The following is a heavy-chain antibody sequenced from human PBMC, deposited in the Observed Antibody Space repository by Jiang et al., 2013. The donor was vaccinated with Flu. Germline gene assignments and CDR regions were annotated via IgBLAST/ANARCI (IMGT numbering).Heavy chain of an antibody. V-gene: IGHV3-7*01. CDR1: GFTFRSSW. J-gene: IGHJ6*02. D-gene: IGHD5-18*01. Sequence: VQLVESGGELVQPGGSLRLSCAASGFTFRSSWMTWVRQAPGKGLEWAANIKYDSSEEYYADAVKGRFTISRDNPKSSLFXQLNSLRAEDTAVYYCVTTNREYTYVPFMEFWGRGTAVTVSS. CDR3: VTTNREYTYVPFMEF. CDR2: IKYDSSEE.